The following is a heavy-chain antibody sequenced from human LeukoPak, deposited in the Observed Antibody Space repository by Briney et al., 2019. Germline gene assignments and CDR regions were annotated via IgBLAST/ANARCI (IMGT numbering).Heavy chain of an antibody. Sequence: PGGSLRLSCAASGFTFDDYAMHWVRQAPGKGLEWVSGISWNSGSIGYADSVKGRFTISRDNAKNSLYLQMHSLRAEATALYYCAKDIGQWLVRGRAFDIWGQGTMVTVSS. V-gene: IGHV3-9*01. CDR2: ISWNSGSI. CDR3: AKDIGQWLVRGRAFDI. J-gene: IGHJ3*02. D-gene: IGHD6-19*01. CDR1: GFTFDDYA.